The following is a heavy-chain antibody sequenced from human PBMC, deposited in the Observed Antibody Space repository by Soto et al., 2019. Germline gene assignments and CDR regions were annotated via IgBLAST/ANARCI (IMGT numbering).Heavy chain of an antibody. CDR1: GGTFSSYA. J-gene: IGHJ4*02. CDR3: SREKWELLRVGFFDY. D-gene: IGHD1-26*01. CDR2: IIPIFGTA. V-gene: IGHV1-69*06. Sequence: QVQLVQSGAEVKKPGSSVKVSCKASGGTFSSYAISWVRQAPGQVLEWMGGIIPIFGTANYAQKFQGIVTINAAKSTSTAYMELSSLRSEDTAVYYCSREKWELLRVGFFDYWGQGTLVTVSS.